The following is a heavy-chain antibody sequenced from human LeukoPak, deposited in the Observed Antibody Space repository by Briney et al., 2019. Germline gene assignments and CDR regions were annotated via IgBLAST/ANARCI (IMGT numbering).Heavy chain of an antibody. CDR3: AREREALSVIVVVTASPLDY. D-gene: IGHD2-21*02. J-gene: IGHJ4*02. CDR1: GFTFSSYA. CDR2: ISYDGSNK. V-gene: IGHV3-30-3*01. Sequence: GGSLRLSCAASGFTFSSYAMHWVRQAPGKGLEWVAVISYDGSNKYYADSVKGRFTISRDNSKNTLYLQMNSLRAEDTAVYYCAREREALSVIVVVTASPLDYWGQGTLVTVSS.